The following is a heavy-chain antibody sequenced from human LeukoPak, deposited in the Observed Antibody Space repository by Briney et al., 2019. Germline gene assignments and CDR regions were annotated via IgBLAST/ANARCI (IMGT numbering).Heavy chain of an antibody. Sequence: GGSLRLSCAASGFTFRSYAMSWVRQAPGKGLEWVSAISGSAGSTYYADSVKGRFTISRDNSKNTLYLQMNSLRAEDTAVYYCAKDKGVAGHDYWGQGTLVTVSS. J-gene: IGHJ4*02. CDR3: AKDKGVAGHDY. V-gene: IGHV3-23*01. D-gene: IGHD3-3*01. CDR1: GFTFRSYA. CDR2: ISGSAGST.